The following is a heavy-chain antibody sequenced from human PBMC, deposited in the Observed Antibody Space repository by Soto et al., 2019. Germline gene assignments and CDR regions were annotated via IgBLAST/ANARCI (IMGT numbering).Heavy chain of an antibody. CDR3: ARFAARRYYYYGMDV. CDR2: IGTAGDT. V-gene: IGHV3-13*01. D-gene: IGHD6-6*01. Sequence: PRGSLGLSCAAPEFTFSSYYMHWVRQATGKGLEWVSAIGTAGDTYYPGSVKGRFTISRENAKNSLYLQMNSLRAEDTAVYYCARFAARRYYYYGMDVWGQGTTVTVSS. J-gene: IGHJ6*02. CDR1: EFTFSSYY.